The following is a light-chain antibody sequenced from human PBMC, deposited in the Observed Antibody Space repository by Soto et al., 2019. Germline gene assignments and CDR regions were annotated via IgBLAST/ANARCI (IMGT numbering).Light chain of an antibody. J-gene: IGKJ5*01. CDR2: DAS. CDR1: QSVSSK. V-gene: IGKV3-11*01. Sequence: EIVMTQSPATLSVSPGERATLSCRASQSVSSKLAWYQHKPGQAPRLLIYDASTRAAAIPARFSGSGSGTDFTLTISSLEPEDFAVYYCQQRSNWPLITFGQGTRLEIK. CDR3: QQRSNWPLIT.